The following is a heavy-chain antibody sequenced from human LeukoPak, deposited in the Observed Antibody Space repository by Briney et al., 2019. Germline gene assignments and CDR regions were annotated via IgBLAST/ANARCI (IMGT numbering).Heavy chain of an antibody. CDR2: IYYSGST. D-gene: IGHD2-15*01. CDR1: GGSISSGGYY. J-gene: IGHJ5*02. Sequence: SETLSLTCTVSGGSISSGGYYWSWIRQHPGKGLEWIGYIYYSGSTYYNPSLKSRVTISVDTSKNQFSLKLSSVTAADTAVYYCAGGRAPIVVVVAATRGNWFDPWGQGTLVTVSS. V-gene: IGHV4-31*03. CDR3: AGGRAPIVVVVAATRGNWFDP.